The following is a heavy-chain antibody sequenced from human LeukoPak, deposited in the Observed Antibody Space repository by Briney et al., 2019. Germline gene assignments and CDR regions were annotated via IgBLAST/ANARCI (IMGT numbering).Heavy chain of an antibody. Sequence: PSETLSLTCTVSGGSISSYYWSWIRQPPGKGLEWIGYIYYSGSTNYNPSLKSRVTISVDTSKNQFSLKLSSVTAADTAVYYCARADSIVATFFDYWGQGTLVTVSS. CDR2: IYYSGST. J-gene: IGHJ4*02. D-gene: IGHD5-12*01. CDR3: ARADSIVATFFDY. V-gene: IGHV4-59*01. CDR1: GGSISSYY.